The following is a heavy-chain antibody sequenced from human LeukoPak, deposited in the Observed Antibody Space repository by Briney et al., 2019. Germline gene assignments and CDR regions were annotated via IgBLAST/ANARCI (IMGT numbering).Heavy chain of an antibody. D-gene: IGHD6-19*01. V-gene: IGHV3-33*06. J-gene: IGHJ4*02. CDR1: GFTFNSYG. Sequence: GSLRLSCAASGFTFNSYGIHWVRQAPGKGLEWVAVIWHDGSNKYYADSVKGRFTISRDNSKNTLYLQMNSLRAEDTAVYYCAKAAGYSSGWPFEYWGQGTLVTVSS. CDR2: IWHDGSNK. CDR3: AKAAGYSSGWPFEY.